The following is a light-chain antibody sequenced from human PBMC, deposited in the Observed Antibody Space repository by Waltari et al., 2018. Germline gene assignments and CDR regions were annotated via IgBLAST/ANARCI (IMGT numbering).Light chain of an antibody. V-gene: IGLV3-19*01. CDR3: NSRDSTGNHFYV. CDR2: GKN. CDR1: SLSSYY. J-gene: IGLJ1*01. Sequence: SSELTQDPAVSVALGQTVRITCQGDSLSSYYASWYQQKPGQAPVVVIYGKNNRPSGIPDRFSGSRSGNTASLSITGAQAEDEADYYCNSRDSTGNHFYVFGTGTKVTVL.